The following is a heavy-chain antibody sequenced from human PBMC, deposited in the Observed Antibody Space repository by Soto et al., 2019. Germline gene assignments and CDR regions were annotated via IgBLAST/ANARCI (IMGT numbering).Heavy chain of an antibody. CDR1: GFTFSNYA. CDR3: AKLNLFVSAAAGRGPFDY. Sequence: VQLLESGGGLVQPGGSLRLSCAASGFTFSNYAMSWVRQAPGKGLEWVSAVSGSGGNTYYADSVQGRFTISRDNAKNMLNLQMNSLRAEDTAVYYCAKLNLFVSAAAGRGPFDYGGQGTLVPVSS. J-gene: IGHJ4*02. V-gene: IGHV3-23*01. D-gene: IGHD6-13*01. CDR2: VSGSGGNT.